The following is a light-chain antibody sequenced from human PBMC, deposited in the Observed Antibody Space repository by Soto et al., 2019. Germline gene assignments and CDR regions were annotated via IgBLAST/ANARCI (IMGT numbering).Light chain of an antibody. Sequence: QSALTQPASVSGSPGQSITISCTGTSSDVGGYNYVSWYQQHPGKAPKLMIYEVSDRPSGVSNRFSGSKSGNTASLTISGLQAEDEADYYCSSYTSSSTYVFGTGTKAIVL. J-gene: IGLJ1*01. CDR1: SSDVGGYNY. V-gene: IGLV2-14*01. CDR2: EVS. CDR3: SSYTSSSTYV.